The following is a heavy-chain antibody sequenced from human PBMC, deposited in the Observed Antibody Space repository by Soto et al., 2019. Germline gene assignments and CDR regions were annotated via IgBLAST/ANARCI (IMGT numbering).Heavy chain of an antibody. CDR3: ARPRPNFGAVDS. V-gene: IGHV4-38-2*01. CDR1: GYSITSSSF. J-gene: IGHJ4*02. D-gene: IGHD3-16*01. Sequence: SETLSLTCAVSGYSITSSSFWGWIRQPPGKGLEWIGSIYLGGTTYYDPSLKSRVTISVDTSKNEFSLKLSSVTAADTAVYYCARPRPNFGAVDSWGQGAPVTVSS. CDR2: IYLGGTT.